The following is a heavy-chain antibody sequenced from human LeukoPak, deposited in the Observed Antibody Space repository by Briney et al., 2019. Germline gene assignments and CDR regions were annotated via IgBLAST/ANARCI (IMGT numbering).Heavy chain of an antibody. CDR3: ARGGTDSNSIWFDS. V-gene: IGHV4-34*01. J-gene: IGHJ5*01. D-gene: IGHD3-22*01. Sequence: PSETLSLTCAVYGGSFSGYYWSWIRQPPGKGLEWIGEINYSGSTKYNPSLKSRVTISVDTSKNQFSLKVTSVTAADTAVYYCARGGTDSNSIWFDSWGQGTLVTVSS. CDR1: GGSFSGYY. CDR2: INYSGST.